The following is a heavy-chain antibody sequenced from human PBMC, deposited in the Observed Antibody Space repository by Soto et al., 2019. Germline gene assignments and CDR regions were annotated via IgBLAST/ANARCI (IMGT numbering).Heavy chain of an antibody. CDR3: AHRREFRGYYHILTGYSYFDY. V-gene: IGHV2-5*02. CDR1: GFSLSTSGVD. J-gene: IGHJ4*02. CDR2: IYWDDDK. D-gene: IGHD3-9*01. Sequence: QITLKESGPTLVKPTQTLTLTCTFSGFSLSTSGVDVGWIRQPPGKALEWLALIYWDDDKRYSPSLKSRLTITKDTTKNQVVLTMTNMDPVDTATNYCAHRREFRGYYHILTGYSYFDYWGQGTLVTVSS.